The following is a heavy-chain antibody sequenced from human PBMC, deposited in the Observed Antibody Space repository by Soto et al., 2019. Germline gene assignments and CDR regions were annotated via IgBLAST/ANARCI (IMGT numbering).Heavy chain of an antibody. CDR2: IHDTGST. CDR3: ARNRGCYVHDY. D-gene: IGHD6-19*01. CDR1: GGSVSSDF. Sequence: PSETLSLTCTASGGSVSSDFSSWIRQPPGKGLEWIGYIHDTGSTNYNPSLKSRVTISKDTSKHQFSLKLSSVTAADMAVYYCARNRGCYVHDYWGQGIMVTVSS. V-gene: IGHV4-59*02. J-gene: IGHJ4*02.